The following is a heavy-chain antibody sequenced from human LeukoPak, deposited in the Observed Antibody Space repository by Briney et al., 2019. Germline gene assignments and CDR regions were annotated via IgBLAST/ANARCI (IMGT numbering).Heavy chain of an antibody. D-gene: IGHD2-2*01. CDR3: ASQRRLGYCSSTSCYYSNWLDP. J-gene: IGHJ5*02. CDR2: ISAYNGNT. Sequence: GASVKVSCKASGYTFTSYGISWVRQAPGQGLEWMGWISAYNGNTNYAQKLQGRVTMTTDTSTSTAYMELRSLRSDDTAVYYCASQRRLGYCSSTSCYYSNWLDPWGQGTLVTVSS. V-gene: IGHV1-18*01. CDR1: GYTFTSYG.